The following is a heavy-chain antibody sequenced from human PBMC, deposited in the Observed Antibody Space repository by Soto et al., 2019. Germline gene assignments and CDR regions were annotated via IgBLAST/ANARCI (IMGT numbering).Heavy chain of an antibody. Sequence: ASVKVSCKASGGTFSSYAISWVRQAPGQGLEWMGGIIPIFGTANYAQKFQGRVTITADESTSTAYMELSSLRSEDTAVYYCARVDYDFWRGYYDYYYGMDVWGQGTTVTVSS. CDR3: ARVDYDFWRGYYDYYYGMDV. CDR2: IIPIFGTA. CDR1: GGTFSSYA. V-gene: IGHV1-69*13. J-gene: IGHJ6*02. D-gene: IGHD3-3*01.